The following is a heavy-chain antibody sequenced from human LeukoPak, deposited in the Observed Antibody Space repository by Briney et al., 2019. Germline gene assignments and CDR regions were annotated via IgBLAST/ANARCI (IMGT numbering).Heavy chain of an antibody. CDR2: ISSTSSTI. Sequence: GGSLRLSCAASGFTFSDYGMNWVRQAPGKGLEWVSYISSTSSTIYYADSVKGRFTFSRDNAKNSLYLQLNSLRDEDTAVYYCARSRWENWSDFFDYWGQGTLVTVSS. CDR3: ARSRWENWSDFFDY. D-gene: IGHD1-26*01. CDR1: GFTFSDYG. J-gene: IGHJ4*02. V-gene: IGHV3-48*02.